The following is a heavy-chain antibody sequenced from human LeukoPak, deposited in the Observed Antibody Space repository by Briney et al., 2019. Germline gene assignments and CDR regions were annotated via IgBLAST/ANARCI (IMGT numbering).Heavy chain of an antibody. J-gene: IGHJ4*02. V-gene: IGHV3-23*01. D-gene: IGHD6-19*01. CDR2: ISGSGGST. CDR1: GFTFSIYA. Sequence: GGSLRLSCAASGFTFSIYAMSWVRQAPGKGLEWVSAISGSGGSTYYADSVKGRFTLSRDNSKNTLYLQMNSLRAEDTAVYYCAKDPRSEKEAYYFDYWGQGTLVTVSS. CDR3: AKDPRSEKEAYYFDY.